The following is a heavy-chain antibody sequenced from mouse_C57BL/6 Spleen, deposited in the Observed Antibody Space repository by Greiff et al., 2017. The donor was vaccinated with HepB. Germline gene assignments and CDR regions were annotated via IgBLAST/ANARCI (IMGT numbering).Heavy chain of an antibody. J-gene: IGHJ2*01. D-gene: IGHD3-2*02. Sequence: DVKLVESGGGLVKPGGSLKLSCAASGFTFSSYAMSWVRQTPEKRLEWVATISDGGSYTYYPDNVKGRFTISRDNAKNNLYLQMSHLKSEDTAMYYCARDGLRLPFDYWGQGTTLTVSS. V-gene: IGHV5-4*01. CDR1: GFTFSSYA. CDR3: ARDGLRLPFDY. CDR2: ISDGGSYT.